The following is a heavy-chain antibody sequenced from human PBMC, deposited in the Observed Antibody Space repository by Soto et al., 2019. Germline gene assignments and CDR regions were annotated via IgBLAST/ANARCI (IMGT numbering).Heavy chain of an antibody. CDR1: GYTFTSYG. D-gene: IGHD6-13*01. CDR3: VRVLGYNSSWWRHTAFDI. V-gene: IGHV1-18*04. Sequence: ASVKVSCKASGYTFTSYGISWVRQAPGQGLEWMGWISAYNGNTNYAQKFQGRVTMTTDTSTSTAYMELRSLRSDDTAVYYCVRVLGYNSSWWRHTAFDIWGQGTMVTVSS. J-gene: IGHJ3*02. CDR2: ISAYNGNT.